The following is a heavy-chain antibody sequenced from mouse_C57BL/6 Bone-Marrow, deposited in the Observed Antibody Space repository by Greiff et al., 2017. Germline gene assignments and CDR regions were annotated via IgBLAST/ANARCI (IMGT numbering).Heavy chain of an antibody. D-gene: IGHD2-4*01. J-gene: IGHJ4*01. CDR2: IDPANGNT. V-gene: IGHV14-3*01. CDR3: ALIYYDYDGAMDY. CDR1: GFNIKNTY. Sequence: EVQGVESVAELVRPGASVKLSCTASGFNIKNTYMHWVKQRPEQGLEWIGRIDPANGNTKYAPKFQGKATITADTSSNTAYLQLSSLTSEDTAIYYCALIYYDYDGAMDYWGQGTSVTVSS.